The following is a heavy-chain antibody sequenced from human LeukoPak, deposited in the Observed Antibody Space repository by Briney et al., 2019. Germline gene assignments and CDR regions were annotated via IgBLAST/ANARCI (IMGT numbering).Heavy chain of an antibody. CDR2: INPGGDNT. CDR3: ARIRDGYNDAYDI. D-gene: IGHD5-24*01. V-gene: IGHV1-46*02. J-gene: IGHJ3*02. Sequence: ASVKVSCKASGYRFNSYALTWVRQAPGQGLEWMGLINPGGDNTDYAQNFQGRVTMTRDTSTSTVYMGLSSLRSEDTAVYYCARIRDGYNDAYDIWGQGTMVTVSS. CDR1: GYRFNSYA.